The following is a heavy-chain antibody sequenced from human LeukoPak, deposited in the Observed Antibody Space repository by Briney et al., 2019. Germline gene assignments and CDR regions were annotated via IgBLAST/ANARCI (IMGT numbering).Heavy chain of an antibody. V-gene: IGHV3-23*01. Sequence: PGGSLRLSCAASGFTFSSYAMSWVRQAPGKGLEWVSVISGSDDSTSYADSVKGRFTISRDNSKNTLFLQMNSLRAEDTALYYCAKAGHSSSWAWADYWGQGTLVTVSS. CDR2: ISGSDDST. D-gene: IGHD6-13*01. J-gene: IGHJ4*02. CDR1: GFTFSSYA. CDR3: AKAGHSSSWAWADY.